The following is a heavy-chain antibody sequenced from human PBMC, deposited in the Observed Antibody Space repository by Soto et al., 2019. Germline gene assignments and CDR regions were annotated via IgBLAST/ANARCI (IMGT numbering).Heavy chain of an antibody. D-gene: IGHD3-22*01. CDR2: IRSKANSYAT. CDR3: TGYYDSSGYSPYGMDV. CDR1: GFTLSGAR. Sequence: WGARRLPCAASGFTLSGARFHLGRQASGKRLEWVGRIRSKANSYATAYAASVKGRFTISRDDSKNTAYLQMNSLKTEDTAVYYCTGYYDSSGYSPYGMDVWGQGTTVTVSS. J-gene: IGHJ6*02. V-gene: IGHV3-73*01.